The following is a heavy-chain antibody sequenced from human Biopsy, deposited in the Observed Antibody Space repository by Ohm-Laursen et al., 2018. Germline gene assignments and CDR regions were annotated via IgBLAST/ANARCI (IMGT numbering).Heavy chain of an antibody. D-gene: IGHD3-3*01. J-gene: IGHJ4*02. Sequence: GASVKVSCEASGGTFSSYAVSWVRQAPGEGLEWMGGIIAVSGLVNYAPKFQGRVSITADKSTTTAYMELSNLKSEDTAVYYCATPFQYYDSWGGYPPFDHWGQGTLVTVSS. CDR3: ATPFQYYDSWGGYPPFDH. CDR2: IIAVSGLV. CDR1: GGTFSSYA. V-gene: IGHV1-69*10.